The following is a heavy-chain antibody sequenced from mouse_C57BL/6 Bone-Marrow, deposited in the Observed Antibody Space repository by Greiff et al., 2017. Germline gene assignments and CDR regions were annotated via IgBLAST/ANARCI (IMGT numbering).Heavy chain of an antibody. CDR3: ARSGIYDGYPYYFDY. CDR2: LDPSDSYT. V-gene: IGHV1-59*01. J-gene: IGHJ2*01. Sequence: VQLQQPGAELVRPGTSVKLSCKASGYTFTSYWMHGVQQRPGQGLEWIGVLDPSDSYTNYNQKFKGKATLTVDTSSSTAYLQLSSLTSEDSAVYYCARSGIYDGYPYYFDYWGQGTTLTVSS. CDR1: GYTFTSYW. D-gene: IGHD2-3*01.